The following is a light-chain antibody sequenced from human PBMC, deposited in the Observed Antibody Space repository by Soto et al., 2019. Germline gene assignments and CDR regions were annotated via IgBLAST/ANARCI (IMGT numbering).Light chain of an antibody. V-gene: IGKV1-5*01. CDR3: QQYKSNLYT. J-gene: IGKJ2*01. Sequence: DIQMTQSPSTLSASVGDRVTITCRASQPISSWLAWYQQKPGKAPQLLIYDASGLENGVPSRFSGRGSETEFTLTISGLQPDDFATYFCQQYKSNLYTFGQGTKLEIK. CDR2: DAS. CDR1: QPISSW.